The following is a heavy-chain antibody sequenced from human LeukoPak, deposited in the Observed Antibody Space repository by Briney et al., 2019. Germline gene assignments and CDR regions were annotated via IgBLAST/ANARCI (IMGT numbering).Heavy chain of an antibody. J-gene: IGHJ4*02. CDR3: ARAPPRSSNV. CDR1: GFTFGDHA. Sequence: PGRSLRLSCTGSGFTFGDHAMTWFRQAPGKGLEWVGFIRSKAYGGTREYAASVKGRFTISRDDSKSIVYLQMNSLKIEDTAVYYCARAPPRSSNVWGQGTQVTVSS. V-gene: IGHV3-49*03. D-gene: IGHD6-13*01. CDR2: IRSKAYGGTR.